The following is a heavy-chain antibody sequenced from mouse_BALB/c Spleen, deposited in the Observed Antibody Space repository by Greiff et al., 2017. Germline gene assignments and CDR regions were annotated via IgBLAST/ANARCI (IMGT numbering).Heavy chain of an antibody. CDR1: GYTFSSYW. CDR3: AREKYYGYVNFDY. D-gene: IGHD1-2*01. J-gene: IGHJ2*01. CDR2: ILPGSGST. Sequence: VQLQQSGAELMKPGASVKISCKATGYTFSSYWIEWVKQRPGHGLEWIGEILPGSGSTNYNEKFKGKATFTADTSSNTAYMQLSSLTSEDSAVYYCAREKYYGYVNFDYGGQGTTLTVSS. V-gene: IGHV1-9*01.